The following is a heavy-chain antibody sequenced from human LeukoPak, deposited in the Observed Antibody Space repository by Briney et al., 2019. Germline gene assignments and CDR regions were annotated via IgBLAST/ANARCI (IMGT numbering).Heavy chain of an antibody. V-gene: IGHV4-38-2*01. J-gene: IGHJ6*03. CDR2: IYHSGST. CDR1: GYSISSTYY. CDR3: ARSGSYYYYMDV. D-gene: IGHD1-26*01. Sequence: PSETLSLTCAVSGYSISSTYYWGWIRLPPGKGLEWIGSIYHSGSTYYNPSLKSRVTISVDTSKNQFSLKLSSVTAADTAVYYCARSGSYYYYMDVWGKGTTVTVSS.